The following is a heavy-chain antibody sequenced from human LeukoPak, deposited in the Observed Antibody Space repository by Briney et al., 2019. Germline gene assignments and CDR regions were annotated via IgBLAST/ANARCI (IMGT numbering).Heavy chain of an antibody. CDR1: GFTVSSNY. D-gene: IGHD3-22*01. V-gene: IGHV3-53*01. Sequence: GGSLRLSRAASGFTVSSNYMSWVRQAPGKGLEWVSVIYSGGSTYYADSVKGRFTISRDNSKNTLYLQMNSLRAEDTAVYYCASPKTYYYDSSGYYLHYWGQGTLVTVSS. CDR2: IYSGGST. CDR3: ASPKTYYYDSSGYYLHY. J-gene: IGHJ4*02.